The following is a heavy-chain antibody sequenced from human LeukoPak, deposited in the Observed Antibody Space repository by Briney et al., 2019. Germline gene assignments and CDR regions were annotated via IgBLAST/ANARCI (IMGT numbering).Heavy chain of an antibody. Sequence: GGSLRLSCAASGFTFSSYAMHWVRQAPGKGLEWVALIWYDGSNRYCADSVKGRFTISRDNSKNTLYLQMNSLRAEDTAVYYCASWRGSGSYGGYFDYWGQGTLVTVSS. V-gene: IGHV3-33*08. J-gene: IGHJ4*02. CDR2: IWYDGSNR. CDR3: ASWRGSGSYGGYFDY. CDR1: GFTFSSYA. D-gene: IGHD3-10*01.